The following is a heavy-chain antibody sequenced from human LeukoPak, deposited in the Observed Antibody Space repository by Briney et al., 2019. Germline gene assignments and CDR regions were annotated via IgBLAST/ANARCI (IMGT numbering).Heavy chain of an antibody. Sequence: GASVKVSCKASGYTFTSYGISWVRQAPGQGLEWMGWISAYNGNTNYAQKLQGRVTMATDTSTSTAYMELRSLRSDDTAVYYCARDFGSITYYDFWSGYSHFDYWGQGTLVTVSS. CDR3: ARDFGSITYYDFWSGYSHFDY. D-gene: IGHD3-3*01. CDR2: ISAYNGNT. V-gene: IGHV1-18*01. J-gene: IGHJ4*02. CDR1: GYTFTSYG.